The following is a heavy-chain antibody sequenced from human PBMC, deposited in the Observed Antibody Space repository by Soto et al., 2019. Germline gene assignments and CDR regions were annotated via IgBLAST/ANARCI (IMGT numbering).Heavy chain of an antibody. CDR3: ARAARITIFGVVNYGMDV. J-gene: IGHJ6*02. CDR2: IYYSGST. D-gene: IGHD3-3*01. Sequence: SETLSLTCTVSGGSISSDGYYWSWIRQHPGKGLEWIGYIYYSGSTYYNPSLKSRVTISVDTSKNQFSLKLSSVTAADTAVYYCARAARITIFGVVNYGMDVWGQGTTVTVSS. CDR1: GGSISSDGYY. V-gene: IGHV4-31*03.